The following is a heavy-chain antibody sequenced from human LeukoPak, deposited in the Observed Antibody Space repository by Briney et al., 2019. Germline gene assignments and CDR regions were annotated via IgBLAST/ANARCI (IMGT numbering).Heavy chain of an antibody. CDR1: GFTFSSYG. V-gene: IGHV3-33*01. D-gene: IGHD2-15*01. J-gene: IGHJ4*02. CDR3: ARDSGIGSRYIDY. Sequence: PGGSLRLSCAASGFTFSSYGMHWVRQAPGKGLEWVAVIWYDGSNKYYSDSVKGRFTISRDNSKNTLYLQMNSLRAEDTTVYYCARDSGIGSRYIDYWGQGALVTVSS. CDR2: IWYDGSNK.